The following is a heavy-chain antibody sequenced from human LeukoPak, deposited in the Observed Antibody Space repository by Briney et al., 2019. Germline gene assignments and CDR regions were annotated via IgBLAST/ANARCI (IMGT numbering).Heavy chain of an antibody. Sequence: ASVKVSCKASGYTFTSYDINWVRQATGQRLEWMGWINAGNGNTKYSQKFQGRVTITRDTSASTAYMELSSLRSEDTAVYYCAREGYYGSGAFDIWGQGTMVTVSS. CDR3: AREGYYGSGAFDI. J-gene: IGHJ3*02. V-gene: IGHV1-3*01. CDR1: GYTFTSYD. CDR2: INAGNGNT. D-gene: IGHD3-10*01.